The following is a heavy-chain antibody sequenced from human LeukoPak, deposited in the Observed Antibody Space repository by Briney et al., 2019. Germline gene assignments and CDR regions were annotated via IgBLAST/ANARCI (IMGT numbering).Heavy chain of an antibody. D-gene: IGHD6-13*01. CDR2: ITSSSTSM. CDR3: ARLKPLKTGYSSSWFDY. CDR1: GFTFTTYS. J-gene: IGHJ4*02. Sequence: PGGSLRLSCAASGFTFTTYSMNWVRQAPGKGLEWVSSITSSSTSMYYADSVKGRFTISRDNAKNSLYLQMISLRAEDTAVYYCARLKPLKTGYSSSWFDYWGQGTLVTVSS. V-gene: IGHV3-21*01.